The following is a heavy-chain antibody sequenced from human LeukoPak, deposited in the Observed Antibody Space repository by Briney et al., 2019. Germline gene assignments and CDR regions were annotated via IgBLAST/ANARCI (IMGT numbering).Heavy chain of an antibody. V-gene: IGHV4-4*07. CDR2: FYASGTT. CDR1: GGSIVSHY. CDR3: AKDSSTWGNLAGHFDS. J-gene: IGHJ4*02. D-gene: IGHD6-13*01. Sequence: PSETLSLTCTVSGGSIVSHYWNWIRQPDGRGLEWIGRFYASGTTNTSPSLKSRVAMSVDTSKNQFSLKLSSVTAADTAVYYCAKDSSTWGNLAGHFDSWGQGTLVTVSS.